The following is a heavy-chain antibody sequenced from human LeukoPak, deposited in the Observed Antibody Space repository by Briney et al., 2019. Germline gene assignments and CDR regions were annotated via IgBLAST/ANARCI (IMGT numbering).Heavy chain of an antibody. Sequence: GGSLRLSCAASGFTFSSYWMSWVRQAPGKGLEWVANIKRVGSDKYYVGSVEGRFTISRDNDKNSLYLQMSSLRAEDTAVYYCARGGQLWPEYWGQGTLVTVSS. CDR1: GFTFSSYW. V-gene: IGHV3-7*01. CDR2: IKRVGSDK. J-gene: IGHJ4*02. CDR3: ARGGQLWPEY. D-gene: IGHD5-18*01.